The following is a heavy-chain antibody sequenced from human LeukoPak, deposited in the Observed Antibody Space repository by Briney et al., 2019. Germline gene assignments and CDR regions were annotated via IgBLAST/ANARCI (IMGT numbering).Heavy chain of an antibody. J-gene: IGHJ2*01. D-gene: IGHD6-19*01. CDR2: ISIAGKV. CDR3: VRQIGAGAFDL. V-gene: IGHV4-34*08. CDR1: EGTLSGDF. Sequence: NASESLSLTCAVYEGTLSGDFWSWLRQPPRKGLEWIGEISIAGKVNYNPSLRSRATISIDTTKNQFSLKLTSVIAADTSLYYCVRQIGAGAFDLWGRDRVVTVSP.